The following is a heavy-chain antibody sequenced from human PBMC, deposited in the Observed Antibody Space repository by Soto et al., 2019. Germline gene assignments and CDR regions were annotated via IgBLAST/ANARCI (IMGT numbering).Heavy chain of an antibody. V-gene: IGHV4-34*01. J-gene: IGHJ4*02. CDR3: ATDMGTR. Sequence: SETLSLTCAVYGVSFSCYYWSWIRQPPGKGLEWIGEINHSGSTNYNPSLKSRVTISVDTSKNQFSLKLSSVTAADTAVYYCATDMGTRWGQGTLVTVSS. CDR2: INHSGST. CDR1: GVSFSCYY. D-gene: IGHD1-1*01.